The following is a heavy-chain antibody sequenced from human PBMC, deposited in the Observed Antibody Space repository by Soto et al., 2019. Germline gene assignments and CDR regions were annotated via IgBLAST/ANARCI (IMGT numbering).Heavy chain of an antibody. D-gene: IGHD6-6*01. CDR3: AKDQGIAARPGYYYGMDV. J-gene: IGHJ6*02. V-gene: IGHV3-30*18. CDR2: ISYDGSNK. Sequence: RGAPRDPFGGSGVTLRRCCKLVGRPGPGKGVEWVGVISYDGSNKYYADSVKGRFTISRDNSKNTLYLQMNSLRAEDTAVYYCAKDQGIAARPGYYYGMDVWGQGTTVTVSS. CDR1: GVTLRRCC.